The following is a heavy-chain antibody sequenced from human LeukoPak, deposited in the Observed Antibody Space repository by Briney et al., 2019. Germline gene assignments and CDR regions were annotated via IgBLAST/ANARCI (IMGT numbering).Heavy chain of an antibody. CDR3: AAYGDHWYFDL. Sequence: SETLSLTCGVSGGSISSYYWSWIRQPAGKGLEWIGRTYARGSPTFNPSLRSRVTMSVDTSKNQFSLTLSSVSAADTAVYYCAAYGDHWYFDLWGRGTLVTVSS. D-gene: IGHD4-17*01. J-gene: IGHJ2*01. V-gene: IGHV4-4*07. CDR1: GGSISSYY. CDR2: TYARGSP.